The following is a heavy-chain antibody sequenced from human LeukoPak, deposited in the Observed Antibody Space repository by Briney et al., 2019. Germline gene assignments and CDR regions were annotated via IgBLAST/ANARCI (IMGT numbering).Heavy chain of an antibody. Sequence: GGSLRLSCAASGFTVSSNYMNWFRQAPGKGLKWVSVIYTGGSTYYADSVRGRFTISRDKSKNTLYLQMNSLGAEDTAVYFCARSYCSSTGCPDAFDIWGQGTMVTVSS. CDR2: IYTGGST. V-gene: IGHV3-53*01. J-gene: IGHJ3*02. D-gene: IGHD2-2*01. CDR3: ARSYCSSTGCPDAFDI. CDR1: GFTVSSNY.